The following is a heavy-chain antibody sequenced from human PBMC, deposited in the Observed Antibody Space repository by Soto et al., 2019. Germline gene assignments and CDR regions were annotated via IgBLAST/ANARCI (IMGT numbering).Heavy chain of an antibody. CDR2: IKSKIDGGTT. CDR3: RQDSYSDMMVVRLDN. V-gene: IGHV3-15*07. Sequence: EVQLVESGGGLVKPGGSLRLSCVGSGFTFSNAWINWVRQAPGKGLEWVGRIKSKIDGGTTDFAAPVKGRFAISRDDSKSIAYRQMNSLKIEDSALYYCRQDSYSDMMVVRLDNWGPGTRVTVSS. CDR1: GFTFSNAW. D-gene: IGHD2-15*01. J-gene: IGHJ4*01.